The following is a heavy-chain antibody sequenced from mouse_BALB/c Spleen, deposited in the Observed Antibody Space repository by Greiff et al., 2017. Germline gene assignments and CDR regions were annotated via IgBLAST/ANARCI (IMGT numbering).Heavy chain of an antibody. V-gene: IGHV5-17*02. CDR3: AREGKTGTRFAY. CDR1: GFTFSSYA. Sequence: EVKLMESGGGLVKPGGSLKLSCAASGFTFSSYAMSWVRQTPEKRLEWVAYISSGSSTIYYADTVKGRFTISRDNPKNTLFLQMTSLRSEDTAMYYCAREGKTGTRFAYWGQGTLVTVSA. J-gene: IGHJ3*01. CDR2: ISSGSSTI. D-gene: IGHD4-1*01.